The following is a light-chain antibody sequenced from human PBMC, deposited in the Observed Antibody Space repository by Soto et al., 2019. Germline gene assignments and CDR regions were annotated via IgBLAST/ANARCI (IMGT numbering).Light chain of an antibody. CDR1: SSDVGGYNY. V-gene: IGLV2-11*01. J-gene: IGLJ1*01. Sequence: QSALTQPHSVSGSPGQSVAISCSGTSSDVGGYNYVSWYQQHPGKAPKLIIFDVNKRPSGVPDRFSGSKSGSTASLTISGLQAEDEADYYCCSYGGSFYVDGSGAKVPV. CDR3: CSYGGSFYV. CDR2: DVN.